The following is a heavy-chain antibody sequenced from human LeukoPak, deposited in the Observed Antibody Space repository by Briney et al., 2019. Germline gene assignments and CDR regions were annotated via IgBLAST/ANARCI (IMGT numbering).Heavy chain of an antibody. CDR3: ARVGIAAAALAFDI. CDR1: GGSISSSSYY. V-gene: IGHV4-39*07. CDR2: IYYSGST. J-gene: IGHJ3*02. D-gene: IGHD6-13*01. Sequence: SETLSLTCTVSGGSISSSSYYWGWIHQPPGKGLEWIGSIYYSGSTYYNPSLKSRVTISVDTSKNQFSLKLSSVTAADTAVYYCARVGIAAAALAFDIWGQGTMVTVSS.